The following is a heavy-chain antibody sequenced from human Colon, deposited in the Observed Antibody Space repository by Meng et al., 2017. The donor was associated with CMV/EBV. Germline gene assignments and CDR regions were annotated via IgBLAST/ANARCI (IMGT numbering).Heavy chain of an antibody. J-gene: IGHJ4*02. Sequence: GSLRLSCTVSGDSIRTYWWSWIRQSPGKGLEWIGYIHHSGTTNHNPSLRSRVIMSVDTSNNQFSLKLTSVTAADTAVYYCAKSGGFLDWLFDFDYWGQGRLVTVSS. CDR1: GDSIRTYW. D-gene: IGHD3/OR15-3a*01. CDR2: IHHSGTT. CDR3: AKSGGFLDWLFDFDY. V-gene: IGHV4-59*12.